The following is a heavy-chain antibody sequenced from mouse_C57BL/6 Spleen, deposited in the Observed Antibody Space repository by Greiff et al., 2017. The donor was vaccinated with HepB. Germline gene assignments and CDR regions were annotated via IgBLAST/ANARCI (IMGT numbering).Heavy chain of an antibody. CDR3: AREGESYIDV. Sequence: EVKLVESEGGLVQPGSSMKLSCTASGFTFSDYYMAWVRQVPEKGLEWVANINYDGSSTYYLDSLKSRFIISRDNAKNNLYLQMSSLKSEDTATYYCAREGESYIDVWGTGTTVTVSS. J-gene: IGHJ1*03. V-gene: IGHV5-16*01. CDR1: GFTFSDYY. CDR2: INYDGSST.